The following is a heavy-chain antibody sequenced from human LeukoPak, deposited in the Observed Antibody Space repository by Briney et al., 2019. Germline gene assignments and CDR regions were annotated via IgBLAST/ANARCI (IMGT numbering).Heavy chain of an antibody. V-gene: IGHV3-23*01. CDR1: GFTLSGDA. Sequence: GGSLRLSCAASGFTLSGDAMSWVRQAPGKGLEWVSMISSSGGSTYYADSVRGRFTISRDSSKNTLYLQMNSLRAEDTAVYYCAATSRFSFQHWGQGTLVTVSS. D-gene: IGHD6-6*01. J-gene: IGHJ1*01. CDR3: AATSRFSFQH. CDR2: ISSSGGST.